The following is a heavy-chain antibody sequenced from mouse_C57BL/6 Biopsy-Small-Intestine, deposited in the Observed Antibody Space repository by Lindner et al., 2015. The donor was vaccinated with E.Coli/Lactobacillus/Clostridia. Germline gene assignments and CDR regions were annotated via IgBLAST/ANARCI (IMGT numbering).Heavy chain of an antibody. J-gene: IGHJ1*01. D-gene: IGHD1-3*01. CDR2: INTNTGSP. CDR3: ARATHASSNRWYFDL. CDR1: AYSITNYA. V-gene: IGHV9-3*02. Sequence: VKVSCKASAYSITNYAINWMRQAPGQGLEWVGWINTNTGSPTYAQGFTGRFVFSLDTSLNTAYLQISGLKAEDTAVYFCARATHASSNRWYFDLWGRGTLVSVSS.